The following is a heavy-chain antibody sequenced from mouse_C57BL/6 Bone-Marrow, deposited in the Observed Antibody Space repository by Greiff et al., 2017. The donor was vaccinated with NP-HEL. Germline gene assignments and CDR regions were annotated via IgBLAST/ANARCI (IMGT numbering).Heavy chain of an antibody. V-gene: IGHV1-64*01. D-gene: IGHD1-1*01. J-gene: IGHJ1*03. Sequence: QVQLQQPGAELVEPGASVKLSCKASGYTFTSYWMHWVKQRPGQGLEWIGMIHPNSGSTNYNEKFKSKATLTVDKSSSTAYMQLSSLTSEDSAVYYCALHYYGSSYWYFDVWGTGTTVTVSS. CDR3: ALHYYGSSYWYFDV. CDR1: GYTFTSYW. CDR2: IHPNSGST.